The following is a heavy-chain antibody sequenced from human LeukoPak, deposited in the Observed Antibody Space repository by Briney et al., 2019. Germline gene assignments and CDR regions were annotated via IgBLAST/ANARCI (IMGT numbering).Heavy chain of an antibody. J-gene: IGHJ4*02. CDR3: ARGRSTIAARPLDY. V-gene: IGHV4-59*01. Sequence: SETLSLTCTVSGGSISSYYWSWIRQPPGKGLDWIGYIHSSGSTSYNPSVKSRVTISVDTSKNHFSLKLSSVTAADTAVYHCARGRSTIAARPLDYWGQGTLVTVSS. CDR2: IHSSGST. CDR1: GGSISSYY. D-gene: IGHD6-6*01.